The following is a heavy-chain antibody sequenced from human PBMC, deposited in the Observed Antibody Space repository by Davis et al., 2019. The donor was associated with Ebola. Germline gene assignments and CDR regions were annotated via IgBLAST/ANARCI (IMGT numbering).Heavy chain of an antibody. J-gene: IGHJ5*01. CDR1: XYXFTSYG. CDR2: ISAYNGNT. D-gene: IGHD1-26*01. Sequence: ASVKVSCKXXXYXFTSYGISWVRQAPGQGLEWMGWISAYNGNTNYAQKLQGRVTMTTDTSRSTAYMELRSLRSDDTAVYYCAREAGATTRIYDSWGQGTLVTVSS. CDR3: AREAGATTRIYDS. V-gene: IGHV1-18*01.